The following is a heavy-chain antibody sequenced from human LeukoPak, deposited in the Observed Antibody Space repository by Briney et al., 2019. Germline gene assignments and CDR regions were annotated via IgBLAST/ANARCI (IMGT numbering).Heavy chain of an antibody. J-gene: IGHJ4*02. CDR2: IYSGGST. Sequence: GGSLRLSCAASGFTFSSYAMSWVRQAPGKGLEWVSVIYSGGSTYYADSVKGRFTISRDNSKNTLYLQMNSLRAEDTAVYYCAKDRLDSGSHFDYWGQGTLVTVSS. CDR1: GFTFSSYA. V-gene: IGHV3-23*03. CDR3: AKDRLDSGSHFDY. D-gene: IGHD1-26*01.